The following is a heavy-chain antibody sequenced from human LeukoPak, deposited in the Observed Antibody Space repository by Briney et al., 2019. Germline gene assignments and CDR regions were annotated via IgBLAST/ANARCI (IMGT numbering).Heavy chain of an antibody. V-gene: IGHV3-23*01. J-gene: IGHJ3*01. CDR3: AKDPNGDYIGAFDA. Sequence: PGGFLRFSCAGSGLTLRSYGMTWFRQAPGKGLKWVSSISGNGGVTTYADSVKGRFTMSRDNSRNTLFLQMDSLRAEDTAVYYCAKDPNGDYIGAFDAWGQGTIVTVSS. CDR1: GLTLRSYG. D-gene: IGHD2-8*01. CDR2: ISGNGGVT.